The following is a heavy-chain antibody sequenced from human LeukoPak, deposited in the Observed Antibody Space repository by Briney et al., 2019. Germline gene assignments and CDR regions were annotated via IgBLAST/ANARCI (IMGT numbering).Heavy chain of an antibody. Sequence: PSETLSLTCAVYGGSFSGYYWSWIRQPTGKGLEWIGEINHSGSTNYNPSLKSRVAISVDTSKNQFSLKLTSVTAADTAVYYCAIRSGYYSNWFDPWGQGTLVTVSS. V-gene: IGHV4-34*01. D-gene: IGHD3-22*01. CDR1: GGSFSGYY. CDR2: INHSGST. J-gene: IGHJ5*02. CDR3: AIRSGYYSNWFDP.